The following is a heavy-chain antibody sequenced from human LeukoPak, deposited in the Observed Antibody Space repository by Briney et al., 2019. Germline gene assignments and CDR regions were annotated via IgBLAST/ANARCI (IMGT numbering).Heavy chain of an antibody. CDR3: ARESLGGSGRYYFDY. CDR2: ISYDGSNK. Sequence: GGSLRLSCAASGFTFSSYAMHWVRQAPGKGLEWVAVISYDGSNKYYADSVKGRFTISRDNSKNTLYLQMNSLRAEDTAVYYCARESLGGSGRYYFDYWGQGTLVTVSS. V-gene: IGHV3-30-3*01. J-gene: IGHJ4*02. CDR1: GFTFSSYA. D-gene: IGHD3-10*01.